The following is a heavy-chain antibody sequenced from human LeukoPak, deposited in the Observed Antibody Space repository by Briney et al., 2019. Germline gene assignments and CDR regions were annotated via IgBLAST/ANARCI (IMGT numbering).Heavy chain of an antibody. CDR1: GGSISSGGYY. D-gene: IGHD1-1*01. CDR2: IYYSGST. J-gene: IGHJ4*02. Sequence: SETLSLTCTVSGGSISSGGYYWSWTRQHPGKGLEWIGYIYYSGSTYYNPSLKSRVTISVDTSKNQFSLKLSSVTAADTAVYYCAQSYNWNYYYWGQGTLVTVSS. CDR3: AQSYNWNYYY. V-gene: IGHV4-31*03.